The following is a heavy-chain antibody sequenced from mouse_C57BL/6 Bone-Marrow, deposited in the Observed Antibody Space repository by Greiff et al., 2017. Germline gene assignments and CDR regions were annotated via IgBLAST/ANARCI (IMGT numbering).Heavy chain of an antibody. V-gene: IGHV5-17*01. CDR3: ARAYGNYLYAMDY. J-gene: IGHJ4*01. D-gene: IGHD2-1*01. CDR2: ISSGSSTI. Sequence: EVQVVESGGGLVKPGGSLKLSCAASGFTFSDYGMHWVRQAPEKGLEWVAYISSGSSTIYYADTVKGRFTISRDNAKNTLFLQMTSLRSEDTAMYYCARAYGNYLYAMDYWGQGTSVTVSS. CDR1: GFTFSDYG.